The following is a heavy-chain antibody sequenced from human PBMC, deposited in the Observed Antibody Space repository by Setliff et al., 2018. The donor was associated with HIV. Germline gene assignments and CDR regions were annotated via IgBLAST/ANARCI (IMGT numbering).Heavy chain of an antibody. J-gene: IGHJ5*02. V-gene: IGHV4-59*11. CDR3: ARIEGYAYGSNWFDP. Sequence: SETLSLTCPVSGVSISSHSWTWIRQPPGKGLEWIGYFYYSGSTNYNPSLKGRATISADTSENQLSLKLSSLTAADTAVYYCARIEGYAYGSNWFDPWGQGTPVTVSS. D-gene: IGHD3-16*01. CDR2: FYYSGST. CDR1: GVSISSHS.